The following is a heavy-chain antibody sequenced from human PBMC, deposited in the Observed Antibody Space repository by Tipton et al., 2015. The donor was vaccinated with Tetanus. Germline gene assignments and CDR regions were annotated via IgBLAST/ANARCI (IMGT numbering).Heavy chain of an antibody. V-gene: IGHV5-51*01. CDR3: AGAHCSDGVCNFDY. D-gene: IGHD2-8*01. J-gene: IGHJ4*02. CDR1: GYIFNNYW. CDR2: IYPGDSDT. Sequence: QLVQSGGEVKKPGESLKISCKGSGYIFNNYWIGWVRQMPGKGLEWMGIIYPGDSDTRYSPSFQGQVTISVDKSISTAYLQWSSLKASGASMFYCAGAHCSDGVCNFDYWGQGALVTVAS.